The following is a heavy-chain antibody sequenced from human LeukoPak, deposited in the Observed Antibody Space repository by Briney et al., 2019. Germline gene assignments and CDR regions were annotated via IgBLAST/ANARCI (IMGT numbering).Heavy chain of an antibody. CDR2: ISGNGGST. J-gene: IGHJ4*02. V-gene: IGHV3-23*01. CDR3: AKDPRSYIVTTMLFQY. D-gene: IGHD5-12*01. CDR1: GFTFSSYA. Sequence: PGGSLRLSCAASGFTFSSYAMSWVRQAPGKGLEWVSAISGNGGSTYYADSVKGRFTISRDNSKNTLYLQINSLRAEDTAVYYCAKDPRSYIVTTMLFQYWGQGTLVTASS.